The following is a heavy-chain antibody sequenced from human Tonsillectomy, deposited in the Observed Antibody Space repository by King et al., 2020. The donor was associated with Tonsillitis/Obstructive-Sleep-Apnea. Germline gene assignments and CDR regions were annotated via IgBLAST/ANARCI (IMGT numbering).Heavy chain of an antibody. CDR3: ARGRVVPAAINWFDP. CDR1: GGSFSGYY. D-gene: IGHD2-2*02. V-gene: IGHV4-34*01. J-gene: IGHJ5*02. Sequence: QVQLQQWGAGLLKPSETLSLPCAVYGGSFSGYYWSWIRQPPGKGLEWIGEINHSGSTNYNPSLKSRVTISVDTSKNQFSLKLSSVTAADTAVYYCARGRVVPAAINWFDPWGQGTLVTVSS. CDR2: INHSGST.